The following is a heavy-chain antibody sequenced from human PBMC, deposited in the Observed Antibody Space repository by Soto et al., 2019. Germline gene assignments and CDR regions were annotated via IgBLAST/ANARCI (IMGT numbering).Heavy chain of an antibody. CDR3: ARDSLPHTGDFDY. D-gene: IGHD1-26*01. Sequence: QVQLVESGGGVVQPGRSLRLSCAASGFTFSSYGMHWVRQAPGKGLEWVAVIWYDGSNKYYADSVKGRFTISRDNSKNTLYLQMNSLRAEDTAVYYCARDSLPHTGDFDYWGQGTLVTVSS. J-gene: IGHJ4*02. CDR1: GFTFSSYG. V-gene: IGHV3-33*01. CDR2: IWYDGSNK.